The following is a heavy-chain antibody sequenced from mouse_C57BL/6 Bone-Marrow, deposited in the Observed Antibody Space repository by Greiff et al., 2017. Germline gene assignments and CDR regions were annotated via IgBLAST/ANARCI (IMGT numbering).Heavy chain of an antibody. J-gene: IGHJ2*01. V-gene: IGHV1-72*01. CDR3: ASHPY. CDR1: GYTFTSYW. CDR2: IDPNSGGT. Sequence: VKLQESGAELVKPGASVKLSCKASGYTFTSYWMHLVKQRPGRGLEWIGRIDPNSGGTKYNEKFKSKATLTVDKPSSTAYMQLSSRTCENSAVYCCASHPYWGQGTTLTVSS.